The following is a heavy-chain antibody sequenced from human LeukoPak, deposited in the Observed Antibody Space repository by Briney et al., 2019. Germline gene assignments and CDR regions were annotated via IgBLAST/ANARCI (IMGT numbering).Heavy chain of an antibody. V-gene: IGHV4-59*08. Sequence: PSETLSLTCTVSGDSINNYYWSWIRQPPGKGLEWIGCIYYSGSTYYNPSLKSRVTISVDTSKNQFSLKLSSVTAADTAVYYCATQYDSSGYYYTLFDYWGQGTLVTVSS. CDR2: IYYSGST. D-gene: IGHD3-22*01. J-gene: IGHJ4*02. CDR3: ATQYDSSGYYYTLFDY. CDR1: GDSINNYY.